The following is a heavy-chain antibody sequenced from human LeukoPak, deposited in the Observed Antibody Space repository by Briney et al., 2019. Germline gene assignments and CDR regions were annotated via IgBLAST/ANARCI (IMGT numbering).Heavy chain of an antibody. V-gene: IGHV4-31*03. D-gene: IGHD3-9*01. J-gene: IGHJ6*02. CDR1: GGSISSGGYY. Sequence: SETLSLTCTVSGGSISSGGYYWSWIRQHPGTGLEWIGYIYYSGSTYYNPSLKSRVTISVDTSKNQFSLKLSSVTAADTAVYYCARDRTTYYDILTGYYTEDYYGMDVWGQGTTVTVSS. CDR2: IYYSGST. CDR3: ARDRTTYYDILTGYYTEDYYGMDV.